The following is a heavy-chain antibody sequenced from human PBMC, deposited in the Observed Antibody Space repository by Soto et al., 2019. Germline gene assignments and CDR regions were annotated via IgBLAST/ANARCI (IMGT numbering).Heavy chain of an antibody. CDR2: IKIKADGGTT. D-gene: IGHD3-10*02. V-gene: IGHV3-15*01. J-gene: IGHJ4*02. CDR3: TTDTIPCLGFFDY. Sequence: GGTLRLSCAASGITFSNAWMSWVRQAPGKGLEWVGRIKIKADGGTTDYAAPVKGRCTISRDDSKNTLYLQMNSLKTEDTAVYYCTTDTIPCLGFFDYLGQGTLVTVSS. CDR1: GITFSNAW.